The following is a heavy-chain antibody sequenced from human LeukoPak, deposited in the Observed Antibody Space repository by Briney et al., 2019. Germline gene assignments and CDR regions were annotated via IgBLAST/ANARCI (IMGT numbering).Heavy chain of an antibody. J-gene: IGHJ4*02. D-gene: IGHD6-13*01. Sequence: GGSLRLSCAAWGFTLRSYSMKGVRQARGKGGEWVSYISSSSSNIYYEDSVKGRFTISRDNDKNSLHLHMNSLRAEDTAVYYCARAAAARYWGQGTLVTVSS. CDR3: ARAAAARY. CDR1: GFTLRSYS. V-gene: IGHV3-48*01. CDR2: ISSSSSNI.